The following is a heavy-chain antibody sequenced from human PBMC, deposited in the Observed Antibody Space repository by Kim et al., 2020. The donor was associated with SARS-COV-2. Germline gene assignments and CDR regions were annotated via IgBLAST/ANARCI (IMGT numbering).Heavy chain of an antibody. V-gene: IGHV3-48*02. J-gene: IGHJ4*02. D-gene: IGHD3-22*01. Sequence: GRLTISRDNAKNSLYLQMNSLRDEDTAVYYCAREGRPYYYDSSGYYSFDYWGQGTLVTVSS. CDR3: AREGRPYYYDSSGYYSFDY.